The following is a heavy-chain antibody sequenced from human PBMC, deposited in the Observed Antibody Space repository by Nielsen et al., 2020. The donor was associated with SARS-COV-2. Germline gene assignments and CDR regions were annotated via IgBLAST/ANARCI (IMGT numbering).Heavy chain of an antibody. CDR2: ISWNSGSI. D-gene: IGHD3-22*01. J-gene: IGHJ2*01. Sequence: SLKISCAASGFTFDDYAMHWVRQAPGKGLEWVSGISWNSGSIGYADSVKGRFTISRDNAKNSLYLQMNSLRAEDTAVYYCAKSPFYDSSGYKRYWYFDLWGRGTLVTVSS. CDR3: AKSPFYDSSGYKRYWYFDL. CDR1: GFTFDDYA. V-gene: IGHV3-9*01.